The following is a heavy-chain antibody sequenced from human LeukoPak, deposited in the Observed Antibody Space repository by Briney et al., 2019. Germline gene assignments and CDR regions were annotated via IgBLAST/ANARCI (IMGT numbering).Heavy chain of an antibody. D-gene: IGHD4-17*01. CDR3: ARAKGGGDYASDY. V-gene: IGHV4-31*03. J-gene: IGHJ4*02. Sequence: SETLSLTCTVSGGSISSGGYYWNWIRQHPGKGLEWIGYIYYSGSTYYNPSLKSRVTISVDTSKNQFSLKLSSVTAADTAVYYCARAKGGGDYASDYWGQGTLVTVSS. CDR1: GGSISSGGYY. CDR2: IYYSGST.